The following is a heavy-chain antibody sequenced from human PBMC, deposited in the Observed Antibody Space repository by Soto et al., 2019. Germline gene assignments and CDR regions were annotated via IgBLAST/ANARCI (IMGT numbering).Heavy chain of an antibody. J-gene: IGHJ4*02. Sequence: ASVKVSCKAPGYTFTNYYMQWVRQAPGQGLEWMGLINPHGGNTIYAQNFQGRVTMTRDTSTSTVYMELSSLRSDDTAVYYCAGGSGHENLDYWGQGTLVTVSS. D-gene: IGHD5-12*01. CDR2: INPHGGNT. CDR1: GYTFTNYY. CDR3: AGGSGHENLDY. V-gene: IGHV1-46*01.